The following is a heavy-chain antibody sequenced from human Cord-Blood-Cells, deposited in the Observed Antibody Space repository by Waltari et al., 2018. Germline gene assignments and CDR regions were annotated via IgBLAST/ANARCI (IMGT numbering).Heavy chain of an antibody. CDR1: GGSFSSYA. D-gene: IGHD3-10*01. Sequence: VQLVQSGAAVKKPGPSVRVSCKASGGSFSSYAISWARQAPGQGLEWMGGIIPSFGTANCAQKSKGRVTITADESTSTAYMELSSLRSEDTAVYCCARDRYGSGSDYWGQGTLVTVSS. CDR3: ARDRYGSGSDY. V-gene: IGHV1-69*01. CDR2: IIPSFGTA. J-gene: IGHJ4*02.